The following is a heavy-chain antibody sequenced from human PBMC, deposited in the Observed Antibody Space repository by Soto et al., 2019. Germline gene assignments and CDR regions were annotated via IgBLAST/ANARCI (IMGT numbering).Heavy chain of an antibody. CDR1: GFTFISYG. Sequence: QVQLVESGGGVVQPGRSLRLSCAASGFTFISYGMHWVRQAPGKGLEWLAVMSYDGRDKYYADSVRGRFTISRDNSKNTVYLQLNRLRVEDTAVYYCAKARSGSWHEGYYFDNWGQGTLVTVSS. J-gene: IGHJ4*02. CDR3: AKARSGSWHEGYYFDN. D-gene: IGHD2-15*01. CDR2: MSYDGRDK. V-gene: IGHV3-30*18.